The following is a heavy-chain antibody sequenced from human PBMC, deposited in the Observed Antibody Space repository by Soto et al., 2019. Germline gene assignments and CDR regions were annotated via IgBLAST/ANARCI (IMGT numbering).Heavy chain of an antibody. CDR1: GVTFSNYA. CDR3: AKSCYADSSGDYYDF. D-gene: IGHD3-22*01. CDR2: IGGRGTSS. Sequence: PGGSLRLSCAASGVTFSNYAMSWVRQAPGKGLEWVSGIGGRGTSSYYADSVKGRFAISRDNSYNTLFLQLHSLRAEDTAVYYCAKSCYADSSGDYYDFWGQGTRVTVSS. J-gene: IGHJ4*02. V-gene: IGHV3-23*01.